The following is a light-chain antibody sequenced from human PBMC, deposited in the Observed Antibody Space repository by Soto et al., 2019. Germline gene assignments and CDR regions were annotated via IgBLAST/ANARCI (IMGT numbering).Light chain of an antibody. Sequence: QSVLTQPPSASGTPGQRVTISCSGSSSNIETNYVYWYQHLPGAAPKLLIFTNNQRPSGVPDRFSASKSGTSASLAISGLRSEDVGDYYCAATDDSLGGPVFGGGTKLTVL. V-gene: IGLV1-47*02. CDR3: AATDDSLGGPV. J-gene: IGLJ2*01. CDR1: SSNIETNY. CDR2: TNN.